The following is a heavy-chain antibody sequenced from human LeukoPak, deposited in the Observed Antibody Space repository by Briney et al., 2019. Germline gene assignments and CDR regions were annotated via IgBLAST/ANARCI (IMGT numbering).Heavy chain of an antibody. D-gene: IGHD1-1*01. CDR1: GGSISSSSYF. CDR3: TREEGGTTVDY. CDR2: ISQSGTT. Sequence: PSETLSLTCTVSGGSISSSSYFWGWIRQPPGKGLEWIGSISQSGTTYYNPSLMSRITISHDTSKNQFSLKVNSVTAADTAAYYCTREEGGTTVDYWGQGTLVTVSS. V-gene: IGHV4-39*07. J-gene: IGHJ4*02.